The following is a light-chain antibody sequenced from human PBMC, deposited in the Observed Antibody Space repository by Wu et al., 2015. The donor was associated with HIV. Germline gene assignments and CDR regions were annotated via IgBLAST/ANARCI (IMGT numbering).Light chain of an antibody. Sequence: EIQMTQSPSSLSASVGDRVTITCRASQGITNYLAWYQQKPGKVPKVLIYAASTLQSGAPSRFSGSGSGTDFTLTISSLQPEDVATYYCQKYNTAPWTFGRRTKVEIK. J-gene: IGKJ1*01. CDR2: AAS. CDR1: QGITNY. V-gene: IGKV1-27*01. CDR3: QKYNTAPWT.